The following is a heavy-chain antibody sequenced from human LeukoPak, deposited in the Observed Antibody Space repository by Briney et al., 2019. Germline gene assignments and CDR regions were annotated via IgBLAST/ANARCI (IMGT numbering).Heavy chain of an antibody. Sequence: GSSVKVSCKASGGTFSSYAISWVRQAPGQGLEWMGRIIPILGIANYAQKFQGRVTITADKSTSTAYMELSSLRSEDTAVYYCARDPSSGSYPARDYWGQGTLVTVSS. CDR2: IIPILGIA. D-gene: IGHD3-10*01. CDR1: GGTFSSYA. CDR3: ARDPSSGSYPARDY. J-gene: IGHJ4*02. V-gene: IGHV1-69*04.